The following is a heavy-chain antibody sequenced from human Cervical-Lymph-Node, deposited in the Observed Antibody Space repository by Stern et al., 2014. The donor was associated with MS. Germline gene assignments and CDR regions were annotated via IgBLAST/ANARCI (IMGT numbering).Heavy chain of an antibody. Sequence: VQLEESGGGVVQPGRSLKLSCEASGFTFSNYRMHWVRQVPGKGLEWVAVTSYDGSDKYYADSVQDRFTISRYNLKNTPDLEMSSLRIEDTSVYYCARVGGGKGYFSSWGQGTLVTVSS. V-gene: IGHV3-30*03. CDR1: GFTFSNYR. CDR2: TSYDGSDK. CDR3: ARVGGGKGYFSS. J-gene: IGHJ5*02. D-gene: IGHD3-16*01.